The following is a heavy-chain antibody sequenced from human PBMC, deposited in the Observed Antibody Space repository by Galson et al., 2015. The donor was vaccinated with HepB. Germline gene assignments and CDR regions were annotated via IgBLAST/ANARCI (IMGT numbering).Heavy chain of an antibody. CDR1: GFTFSSYS. D-gene: IGHD6-19*01. J-gene: IGHJ4*02. CDR3: ARGGVKQQWLVRDGGFSDY. V-gene: IGHV3-21*01. CDR2: ISSSSSYI. Sequence: SLRLSCAASGFTFSSYSMNWVRQAPGKGLEWVSSISSSSSYIYYADSVKGRFTISRDNAKNSLYLQMNSLRAEDTAVYYCARGGVKQQWLVRDGGFSDYWGQGTLVTVSS.